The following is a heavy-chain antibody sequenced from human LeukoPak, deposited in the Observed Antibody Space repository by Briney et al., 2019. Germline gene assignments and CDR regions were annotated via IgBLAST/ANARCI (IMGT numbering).Heavy chain of an antibody. CDR2: INPSSGRT. CDR3: ARGTYYDSSAYSGVRLFDY. J-gene: IGHJ4*02. V-gene: IGHV1-2*02. Sequence: GASVKVSCRASGYTFTGYYMHWIRQAPGQGLEWMGWINPSSGRTNYAQKFQGRVTMTSDTPISTAYMDLSRLRSDDTALYYCARGTYYDSSAYSGVRLFDYWGQGTLVTVSS. CDR1: GYTFTGYY. D-gene: IGHD3-22*01.